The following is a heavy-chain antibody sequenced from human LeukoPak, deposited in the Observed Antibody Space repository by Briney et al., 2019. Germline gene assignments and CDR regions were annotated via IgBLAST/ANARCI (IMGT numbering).Heavy chain of an antibody. Sequence: SETLSLTCAVYGGSFSGYYWSWIRQPPGKGLEWIGEINHSGSTNYNPSLKSRVTISVDTSKNQFSLKLSSVTAADTAVYYCARDRSGYSWLTWRHGMDVWGQGTTVTVSS. CDR3: ARDRSGYSWLTWRHGMDV. CDR2: INHSGST. J-gene: IGHJ6*02. V-gene: IGHV4-34*01. D-gene: IGHD6-13*01. CDR1: GGSFSGYY.